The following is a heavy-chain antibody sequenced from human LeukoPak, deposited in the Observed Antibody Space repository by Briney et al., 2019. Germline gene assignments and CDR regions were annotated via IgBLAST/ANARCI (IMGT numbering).Heavy chain of an antibody. Sequence: PGGSLRLSCAASGFTFSTYNMNWVRQTPGKGLEWVSSISSSSSHIYYADSVKGRFTISRDNAKNSLFLQMNRLRAEDTAVYYCARDGRPHYGAGEFWGQGTLVTVSS. CDR3: ARDGRPHYGAGEF. D-gene: IGHD3-16*01. V-gene: IGHV3-21*01. CDR1: GFTFSTYN. J-gene: IGHJ4*02. CDR2: ISSSSSHI.